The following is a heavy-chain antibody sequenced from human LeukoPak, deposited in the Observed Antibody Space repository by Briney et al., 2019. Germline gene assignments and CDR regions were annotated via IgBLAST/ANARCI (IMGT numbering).Heavy chain of an antibody. CDR3: ARDRRGEYYFVY. V-gene: IGHV3-23*01. CDR2: ISGSGDST. Sequence: PGGSLRLSFAASGFTFSTYAMNWVRQAPGKGLEWVSGISGSGDSTYSAGSVKGQFTISRDNSKNMLYLQMNSLRADDTAVYYCARDRRGEYYFVYWGQGTLVTVSS. J-gene: IGHJ4*02. D-gene: IGHD3-10*01. CDR1: GFTFSTYA.